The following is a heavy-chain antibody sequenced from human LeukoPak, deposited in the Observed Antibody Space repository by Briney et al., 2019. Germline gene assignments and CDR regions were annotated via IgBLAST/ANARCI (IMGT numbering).Heavy chain of an antibody. CDR1: GFPFSRYS. J-gene: IGHJ6*02. Sequence: GGSLRLSCAASGFPFSRYSMNWVRQAPGKGLEWVSYISSSSSTIYYADSVKGRFTISRDNAKNSLYLQMNSLRAEDTAVYYCARDRRIAVAGTYYYYGMDVWGQGTTVTVSS. D-gene: IGHD6-19*01. CDR2: ISSSSSTI. CDR3: ARDRRIAVAGTYYYYGMDV. V-gene: IGHV3-48*01.